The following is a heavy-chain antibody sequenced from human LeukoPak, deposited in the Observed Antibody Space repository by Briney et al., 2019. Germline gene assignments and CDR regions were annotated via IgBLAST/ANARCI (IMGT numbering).Heavy chain of an antibody. CDR3: VRRGSSSLYYFDY. CDR2: INPSGGST. J-gene: IGHJ4*02. D-gene: IGHD6-13*01. Sequence: ASVRVSCKASGYTFTSFYMHWVRQAPGQGLEWMGIINPSGGSTTYAQKSQGRVTMTRDTSTSTVYMELSSLRSEDTAVYYCVRRGSSSLYYFDYWGQGTLVTVSS. V-gene: IGHV1-46*01. CDR1: GYTFTSFY.